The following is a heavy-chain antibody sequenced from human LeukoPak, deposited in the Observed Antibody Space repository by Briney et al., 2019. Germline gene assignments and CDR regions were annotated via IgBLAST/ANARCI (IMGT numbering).Heavy chain of an antibody. D-gene: IGHD2/OR15-2a*01. J-gene: IGHJ6*03. CDR2: ISSSSSYI. Sequence: GGSLRLSCAASGFTFSSYSMNWVRQAPGKGLEWVSSISSSSSYIYYADSVKGRFTISRDNAKNSLYLQMNSLRAEDTAVYYCARDGPGSNSMDYYMDVWGKGTTVTVSS. V-gene: IGHV3-21*01. CDR1: GFTFSSYS. CDR3: ARDGPGSNSMDYYMDV.